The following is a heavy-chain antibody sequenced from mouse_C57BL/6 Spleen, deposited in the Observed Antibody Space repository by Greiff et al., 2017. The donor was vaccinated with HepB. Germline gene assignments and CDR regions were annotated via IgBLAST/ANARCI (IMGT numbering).Heavy chain of an antibody. CDR1: GYAFSSSW. CDR2: IYPGDGDT. Sequence: QVQLQQSGPELVKPGASVKISCKASGYAFSSSWMNWVKQRPGKGLEWIGRIYPGDGDTNYNGKFKGKATLTADKSSSTAYMQLISLTSEDSAVYFCASPTAHYAMDYWGQGTSVTVSS. CDR3: ASPTAHYAMDY. D-gene: IGHD3-2*01. V-gene: IGHV1-82*01. J-gene: IGHJ4*01.